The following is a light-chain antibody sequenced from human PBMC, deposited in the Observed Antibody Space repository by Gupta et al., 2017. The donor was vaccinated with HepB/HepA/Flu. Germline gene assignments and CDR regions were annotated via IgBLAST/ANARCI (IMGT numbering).Light chain of an antibody. CDR2: VVS. CDR1: SSDVVGYEY. J-gene: IGLJ2*01. V-gene: IGLV2-14*03. CDR3: SSYTSRSTLV. Sequence: QSALTQPASVSGSPGQPITIPCTGTSSDVVGYEYVSWYQQQPGKSPKLAISVVSNQPSGVYNRFSGYKSGNTASLTISGLQAEDDADYYGSSYTSRSTLVFGGGNKVTVL.